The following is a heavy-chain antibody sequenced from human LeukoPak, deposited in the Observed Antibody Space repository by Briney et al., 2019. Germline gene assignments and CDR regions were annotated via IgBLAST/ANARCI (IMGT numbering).Heavy chain of an antibody. CDR3: AKDIAAAGGPCAY. V-gene: IGHV3-64*04. D-gene: IGHD6-13*01. J-gene: IGHJ4*02. CDR1: GLSFSRYA. Sequence: GGSLRLSCAASGLSFSRYAMHWVRQAPGKGLEYVSGIISNGGSTNYADSVKGRFTISRDNSKNTLFLQMNSLRAEDTAVYYCAKDIAAAGGPCAYWGRGTLVTVSS. CDR2: IISNGGST.